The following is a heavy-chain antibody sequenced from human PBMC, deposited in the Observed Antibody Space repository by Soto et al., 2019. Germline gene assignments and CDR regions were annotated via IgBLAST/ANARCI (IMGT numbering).Heavy chain of an antibody. D-gene: IGHD6-6*01. CDR2: VTHGGRT. CDR1: GGSFSDYD. J-gene: IGHJ3*01. CDR3: AGYSSSSVAFDV. Sequence: QVQLQQWGAGLLKPSETLSLDCGIFGGSFSDYDWTWVRQPPGRGLEWIGEVTHGGRTTYNPSLMSRIIISGDTAKNQFSLRLTSVTAADTAVYYCAGYSSSSVAFDVWGHGTNVTVSS. V-gene: IGHV4-34*01.